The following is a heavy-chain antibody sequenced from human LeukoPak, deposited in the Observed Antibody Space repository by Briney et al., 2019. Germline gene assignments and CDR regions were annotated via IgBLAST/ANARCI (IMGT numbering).Heavy chain of an antibody. Sequence: SETLSLTCAVYGGSFSGYYWSWIRQPPGKGLEWIGEINHSGSTNYNPSLKSRVTISVDTSKNQFSLHLSSVTAADTAVYYCARGGDGPAKGRWWLDFWGQGTLVTVSS. D-gene: IGHD2-15*01. CDR2: INHSGST. V-gene: IGHV4-34*01. CDR3: ARGGDGPAKGRWWLDF. J-gene: IGHJ4*02. CDR1: GGSFSGYY.